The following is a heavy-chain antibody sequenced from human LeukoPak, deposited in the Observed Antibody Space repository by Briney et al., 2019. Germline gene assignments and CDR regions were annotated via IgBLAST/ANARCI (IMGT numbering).Heavy chain of an antibody. CDR3: ASLGGSGYRGYYYYYYMDV. Sequence: ASVKVSCKVSGYTLTELSMHWVRQAPGKGLEWMGGFDPEDGETIYAQKFQGRVTMTEDTSTDTAYMELSSLRSEDTAVYYCASLGGSGYRGYYYYYYMDVWGKGTTVTVSS. J-gene: IGHJ6*03. D-gene: IGHD3-22*01. CDR1: GYTLTELS. V-gene: IGHV1-24*01. CDR2: FDPEDGET.